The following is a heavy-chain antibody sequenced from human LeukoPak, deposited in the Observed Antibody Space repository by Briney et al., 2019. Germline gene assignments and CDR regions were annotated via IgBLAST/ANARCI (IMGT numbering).Heavy chain of an antibody. Sequence: GRSLRLSCAGSGFIFNNYAMHWVRQPPGKGLEWVSGISWNSGTIDYADSVKGRFTISRENAKSTLYLHMNILRVEDTAVYYCARGRYGDYHWGQGILVTVSS. CDR1: GFIFNNYA. D-gene: IGHD4-17*01. V-gene: IGHV3-9*01. J-gene: IGHJ4*02. CDR2: ISWNSGTI. CDR3: ARGRYGDYH.